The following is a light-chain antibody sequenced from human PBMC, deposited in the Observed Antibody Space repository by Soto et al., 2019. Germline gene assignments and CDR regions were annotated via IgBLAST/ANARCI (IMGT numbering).Light chain of an antibody. CDR2: EGS. J-gene: IGLJ2*01. V-gene: IGLV2-23*03. Sequence: QSALTQPASVSGSPGQSITISCTGTSSDVGSYNLVSWYQQHPGKAPKLMIYEGSKRPSGVSNRFSGSKSGNTASLTISGLQADDEADYYCCSYAGSSTFEVFGGGTKLTV. CDR1: SSDVGSYNL. CDR3: CSYAGSSTFEV.